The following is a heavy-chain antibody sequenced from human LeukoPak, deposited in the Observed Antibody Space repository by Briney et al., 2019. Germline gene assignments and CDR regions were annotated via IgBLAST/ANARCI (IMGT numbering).Heavy chain of an antibody. Sequence: GGSLRLSCAASGFTFSSCGMHWVRQAPGKGLEWVAVISHDGTNKYYVDSVKGRFTISRDNSKNTLFLQMNSLNTEDTAVYYCTTPYYYGSGTITPIYYFDYWGQGTLVTVSS. CDR3: TTPYYYGSGTITPIYYFDY. CDR1: GFTFSSCG. V-gene: IGHV3-30*03. D-gene: IGHD3-10*01. J-gene: IGHJ4*02. CDR2: ISHDGTNK.